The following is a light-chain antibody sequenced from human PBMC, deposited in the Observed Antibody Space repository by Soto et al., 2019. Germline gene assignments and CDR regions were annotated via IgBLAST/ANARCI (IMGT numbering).Light chain of an antibody. J-gene: IGKJ1*01. V-gene: IGKV1-5*01. Sequence: DIQMTQSPSTLSASVGDRVTVTCRASQNINTWLAWFQQKPGKAPKLLIYDASSLESGVPSRFSGSGSGTEFTLTISSLQPDDFATYYCQQYNSYPWTFGQGTKVDIK. CDR3: QQYNSYPWT. CDR1: QNINTW. CDR2: DAS.